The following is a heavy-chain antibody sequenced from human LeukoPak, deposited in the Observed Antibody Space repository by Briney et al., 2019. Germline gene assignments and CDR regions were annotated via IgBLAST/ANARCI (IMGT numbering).Heavy chain of an antibody. Sequence: SETLSLTCTVSGGSISSGSYYWSWIRQPAGKGLEWIGRIYTSGSTNYNPSLKSRVTISVDTSKNQFSLKLSSVTAADTAVYYCARRYSSSWRRGQTGYWYFDLWGRGTLVTVSS. V-gene: IGHV4-61*02. CDR1: GGSISSGSYY. CDR3: ARRYSSSWRRGQTGYWYFDL. CDR2: IYTSGST. D-gene: IGHD6-13*01. J-gene: IGHJ2*01.